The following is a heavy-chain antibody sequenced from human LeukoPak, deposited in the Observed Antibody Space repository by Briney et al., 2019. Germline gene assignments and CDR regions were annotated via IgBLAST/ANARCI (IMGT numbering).Heavy chain of an antibody. CDR1: GFTFSSYD. Sequence: GGSLRLSCAASGFTFSSYDMHWVRQTTGRGLEWVSGIGTAGDTYYLGSVKGRFTISRENAKNSLYLQMNSLRAGDTAVYYCARGRSSGPFDYWGQGTLVTVSS. D-gene: IGHD1-26*01. J-gene: IGHJ4*02. V-gene: IGHV3-13*01. CDR2: IGTAGDT. CDR3: ARGRSSGPFDY.